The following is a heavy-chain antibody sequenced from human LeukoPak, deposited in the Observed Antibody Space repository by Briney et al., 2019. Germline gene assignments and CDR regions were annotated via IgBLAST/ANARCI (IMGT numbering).Heavy chain of an antibody. V-gene: IGHV4-34*01. CDR2: INHSGST. CDR1: GGSFSGYY. CDR3: ARRGSTSCYVSGWCRVIDY. Sequence: SETLSLTCAVYGGSFSGYYWSWIRQPPGKGLEWIGEINHSGSTNYNPSLKSRVTISVDTSKNQFSLKLSSVTAADTAVYYCARRGSTSCYVSGWCRVIDYWGQGTLVTVSS. D-gene: IGHD2-2*01. J-gene: IGHJ4*02.